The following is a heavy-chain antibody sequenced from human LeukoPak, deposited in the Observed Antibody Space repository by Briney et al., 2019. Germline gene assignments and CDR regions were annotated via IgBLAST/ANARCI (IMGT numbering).Heavy chain of an antibody. CDR1: GFTFSNSN. J-gene: IGHJ4*02. CDR2: ISGSGGST. D-gene: IGHD2-8*01. Sequence: GGSLRLSCAASGFTFSNSNMNWVRQAPGKGLEWVSAISGSGGSTYYADSVKGRFTISRDNSKNTLYLQMNSLRAEDTAVYYCAKDRSQRPLVYAIHWGQGTLVTVSS. V-gene: IGHV3-23*01. CDR3: AKDRSQRPLVYAIH.